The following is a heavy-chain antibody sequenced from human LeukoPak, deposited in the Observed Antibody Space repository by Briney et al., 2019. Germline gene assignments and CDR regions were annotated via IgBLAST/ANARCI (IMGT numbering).Heavy chain of an antibody. D-gene: IGHD3-16*02. CDR3: ARTYSWSLSRFDY. CDR1: GFTFSSYS. CDR2: ISSSSSYI. J-gene: IGHJ4*02. V-gene: IGHV3-21*01. Sequence: GGSLRLSCAASGFTFSSYSMNWVRQAPGKGLEWVSSISSSSSYIYYADSVKGRFTISRDNSKNTLYLQMNSLRAEDTAVYYCARTYSWSLSRFDYWGQGTLVTVSS.